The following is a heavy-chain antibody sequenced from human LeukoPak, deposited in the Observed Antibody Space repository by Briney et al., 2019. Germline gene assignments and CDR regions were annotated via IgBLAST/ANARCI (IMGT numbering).Heavy chain of an antibody. CDR2: IYSGGST. D-gene: IGHD2-15*01. CDR3: ARDGTCSGGSCYSFYGLDV. V-gene: IGHV3-66*01. CDR1: GFTVSSNY. Sequence: GGSLRLSCAASGFTVSSNYMGWVRQAPGKGLEWVSVIYSGGSTYYADSVKGRFTISRDNSKNTLYLQMNSLRAEDTAVYYCARDGTCSGGSCYSFYGLDVWGQGTTVTVSS. J-gene: IGHJ6*02.